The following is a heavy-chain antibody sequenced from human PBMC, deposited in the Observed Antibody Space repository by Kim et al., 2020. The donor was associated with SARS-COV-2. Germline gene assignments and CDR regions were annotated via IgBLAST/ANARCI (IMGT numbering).Heavy chain of an antibody. CDR2: IHSGGTT. CDR1: AITVSGSY. CDR3: ARRASGVVDWYLDL. V-gene: IGHV3-53*01. D-gene: IGHD6-6*01. J-gene: IGHJ2*01. Sequence: GGSLRLSCAASAITVSGSYMSWVRRAPGKGLEWVSDIHSGGTTYYRDSVKGRFTMSRDNSKNTLSLQMNSLRAEDTAVYYCARRASGVVDWYLDLWGRGTLVTVSS.